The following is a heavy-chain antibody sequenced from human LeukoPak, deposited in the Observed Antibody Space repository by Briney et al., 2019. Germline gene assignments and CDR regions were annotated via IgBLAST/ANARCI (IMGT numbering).Heavy chain of an antibody. V-gene: IGHV3-23*01. J-gene: IGHJ5*01. Sequence: GGSLRLSCVASGFSFANYAMSCVRQAPGKGLQWVSQISGTGGATWYAGFARDRFTISRDNSKKTLYLQMSGLRVEDTAMYYCVKDPRDTYGTNWFVSWGQGTLLIVPS. D-gene: IGHD2-21*01. CDR2: ISGTGGAT. CDR3: VKDPRDTYGTNWFVS. CDR1: GFSFANYA.